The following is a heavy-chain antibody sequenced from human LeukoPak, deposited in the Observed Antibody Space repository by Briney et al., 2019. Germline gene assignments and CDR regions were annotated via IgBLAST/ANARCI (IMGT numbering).Heavy chain of an antibody. CDR1: GGIYRITS. J-gene: IGHJ1*01. V-gene: IGHV1-69*05. CDR2: IIPMSDTA. D-gene: IGHD4-23*01. Sequence: SVKVSCKISGGIYRITSITWVRHAPGQGLEWMGVIIPMSDTANYAQNFQGRVTITKDESTSTAYMELSSLIPDDTALYYCATYGGNTAEYFQHWGQGTLVTVSS. CDR3: ATYGGNTAEYFQH.